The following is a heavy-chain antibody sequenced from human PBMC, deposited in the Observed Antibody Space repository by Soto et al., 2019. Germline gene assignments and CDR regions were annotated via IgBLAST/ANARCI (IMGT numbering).Heavy chain of an antibody. CDR3: ARAVAVAGTGPYYYYGMDV. V-gene: IGHV1-69*13. Sequence: SVKVSCKASGGTFSSYAISWVRQAPGQGLEWMGGIIPIFGTANYAQKFQGRVTITADESTSTAYMELSSLRSEDTAVYYCARAVAVAGTGPYYYYGMDVWGQGTTVTVSS. CDR2: IIPIFGTA. CDR1: GGTFSSYA. D-gene: IGHD6-19*01. J-gene: IGHJ6*02.